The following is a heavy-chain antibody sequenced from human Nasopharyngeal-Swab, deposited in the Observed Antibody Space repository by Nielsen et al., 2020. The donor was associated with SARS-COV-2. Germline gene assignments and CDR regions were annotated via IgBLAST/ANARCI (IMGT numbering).Heavy chain of an antibody. CDR3: ARGQRHYDSRGYFYGDAFDI. V-gene: IGHV3-74*01. Sequence: GESLKISCAASGFTFSTYWMHWVRQPPGKGLLWVSRIDTDGTITDYADSVKGRFTISRDNAKNSLYLQMNSLRDEDTAVYYCARGQRHYDSRGYFYGDAFDIWGQGTMVTVSS. J-gene: IGHJ3*02. CDR1: GFTFSTYW. CDR2: IDTDGTIT. D-gene: IGHD3-22*01.